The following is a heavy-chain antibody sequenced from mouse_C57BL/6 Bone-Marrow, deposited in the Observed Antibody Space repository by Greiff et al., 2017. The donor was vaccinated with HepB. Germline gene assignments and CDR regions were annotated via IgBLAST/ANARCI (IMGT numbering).Heavy chain of an antibody. J-gene: IGHJ3*01. CDR1: GYTFTSYG. Sequence: QVQLKQSGAELARPGASVKLSCKASGYTFTSYGISWVKQRTGQGLEWIGEIYPRSGNTYYNEKFKGKATLTADKSSSTAYMELRSLTSEDSAVYFCARRRQLRLRGFAYWGQGTLVTVSA. D-gene: IGHD3-2*02. CDR3: ARRRQLRLRGFAY. CDR2: IYPRSGNT. V-gene: IGHV1-81*01.